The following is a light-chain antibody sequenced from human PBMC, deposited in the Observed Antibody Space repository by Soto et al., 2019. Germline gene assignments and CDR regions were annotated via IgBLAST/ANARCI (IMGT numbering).Light chain of an antibody. CDR3: ATWDDSLSNYV. CDR1: SSNIGSNY. J-gene: IGLJ1*01. CDR2: RNN. V-gene: IGLV1-47*01. Sequence: QSVLTQPPSASGTPVQRVTISCSGSSSNIGSNYVYWYQHLTGTAPKLLIYRNNQRPSGVPDRFSGSKSGTSASLAISGLRSEDEADYYCATWDDSLSNYVFGAWTKLTFL.